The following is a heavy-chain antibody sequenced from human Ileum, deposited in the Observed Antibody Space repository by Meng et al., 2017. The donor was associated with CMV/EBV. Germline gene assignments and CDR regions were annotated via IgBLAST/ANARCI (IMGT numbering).Heavy chain of an antibody. Sequence: QVHLVQSGSELKKPGASVKVSCKALGYTCTSNNIIWVRQAPGQGPEWMGWIDTNTGNPTYAQDFTGRFVFSLDTSVNTAYLQISSLKAEDTAVYYCARDGLSGRYFDYWGQGTLVTVSS. J-gene: IGHJ4*02. D-gene: IGHD1-26*01. CDR1: GYTCTSNN. V-gene: IGHV7-4-1*02. CDR2: IDTNTGNP. CDR3: ARDGLSGRYFDY.